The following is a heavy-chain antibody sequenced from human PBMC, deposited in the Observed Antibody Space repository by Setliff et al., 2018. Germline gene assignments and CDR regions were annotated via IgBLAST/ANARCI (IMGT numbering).Heavy chain of an antibody. J-gene: IGHJ5*01. V-gene: IGHV3-23*01. Sequence: PGGSLRLSCGASAFTLSHFAVTWVRQPPGRGLEWVSSISGNGGITKYADSVGGRFTISRDNSKNTVYLQMNSLRVEDTAKYYCAKDPNGDYVGAFDSWGRGTMVTVSS. CDR1: AFTLSHFA. CDR3: AKDPNGDYVGAFDS. D-gene: IGHD2-21*02. CDR2: ISGNGGIT.